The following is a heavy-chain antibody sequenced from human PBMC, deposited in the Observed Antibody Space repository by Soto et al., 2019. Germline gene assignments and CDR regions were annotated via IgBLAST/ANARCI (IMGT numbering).Heavy chain of an antibody. CDR3: ASLAPTSYSDSSGYLGY. D-gene: IGHD3-22*01. J-gene: IGHJ6*01. V-gene: IGHV3-33*01. Sequence: PWLTLRLSCAASPFTFSSYGMHWIRQAPGKRLGWVAVVWYDGSNKYYADSVKGRFTISRDNSKNTLYLQMNSQGVEDTAVYYCASLAPTSYSDSSGYLGYWGRGTGVTVVS. CDR2: VWYDGSNK. CDR1: PFTFSSYG.